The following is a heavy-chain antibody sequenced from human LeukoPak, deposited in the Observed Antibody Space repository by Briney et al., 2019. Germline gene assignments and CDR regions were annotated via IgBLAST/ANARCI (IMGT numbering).Heavy chain of an antibody. CDR1: GFTFSSYA. CDR2: IRYDGSNK. D-gene: IGHD3-3*01. Sequence: PGGSLRLSCAASGFTFSSYAMSWVRQAPGKGLEWVAFIRYDGSNKYYADSVKGRFTISRDNSKNTLYLQMNSLRAEDTAVYYCAKEGPNYDFWSGYYGYYFDYWGQGTLVTVSS. CDR3: AKEGPNYDFWSGYYGYYFDY. V-gene: IGHV3-30*02. J-gene: IGHJ4*02.